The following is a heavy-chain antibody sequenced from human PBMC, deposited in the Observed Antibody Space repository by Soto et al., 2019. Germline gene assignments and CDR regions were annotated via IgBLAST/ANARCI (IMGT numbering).Heavy chain of an antibody. CDR2: IRSKANSYAT. V-gene: IGHV3-73*01. CDR3: TRVRDYYDSSGYPDY. CDR1: GFTFSGSA. D-gene: IGHD3-22*01. J-gene: IGHJ4*02. Sequence: GGSLRLSCAASGFTFSGSAMHWVRQASGKGLEWVGRIRSKANSYATAYAASVKGRFTISRDDSKNTAYLQMNSLKTEDTAVYYCTRVRDYYDSSGYPDYWGQGTLVTVSS.